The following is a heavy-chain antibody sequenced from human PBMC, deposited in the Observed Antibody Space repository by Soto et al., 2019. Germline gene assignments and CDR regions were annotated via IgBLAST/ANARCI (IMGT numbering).Heavy chain of an antibody. Sequence: PGESLKISCKGSGYSFTSYWIGLVRQMPGKGLEWMGIIYPGDSDTRYSPSFQGQVTISADKSISTAYLQWSSLKASDTAMYYCARHAPPSMDDFWSGYSYTAYYYYGMDVWGQGTTVTVSS. J-gene: IGHJ6*02. D-gene: IGHD3-3*01. CDR3: ARHAPPSMDDFWSGYSYTAYYYYGMDV. CDR2: IYPGDSDT. CDR1: GYSFTSYW. V-gene: IGHV5-51*01.